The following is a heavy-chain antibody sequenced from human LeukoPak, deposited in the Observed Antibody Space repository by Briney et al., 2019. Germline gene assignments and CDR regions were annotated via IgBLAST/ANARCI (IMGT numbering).Heavy chain of an antibody. D-gene: IGHD6-19*01. J-gene: IGHJ2*01. V-gene: IGHV4-59*01. Sequence: PSETLSLTCTVSGGSISNYYWSWIRQSPGKGLEWIGYIYYSGSTHYNPSLKSRVTISVDTSKNQFSLKVSSVTAADTAVYYCARDRRGDSGWFFARGIKNWYFDLWGRGTLVTVSS. CDR3: ARDRRGDSGWFFARGIKNWYFDL. CDR1: GGSISNYY. CDR2: IYYSGST.